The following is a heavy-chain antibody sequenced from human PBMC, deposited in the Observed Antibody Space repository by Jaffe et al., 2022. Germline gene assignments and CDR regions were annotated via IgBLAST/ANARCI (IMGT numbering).Heavy chain of an antibody. V-gene: IGHV4-59*01. CDR2: IYYSGST. CDR1: GGSISSYY. Sequence: QVQLQESGPGLVKPSETLSLTCTVSGGSISSYYWSWIRQPPGKGLEWIGYIYYSGSTNYNPSLKSRVTISVDTSKNQFSLKLSSVTAADTAVYYCARSGEQWLNNWFDPWGQGTLVTVSS. J-gene: IGHJ5*02. CDR3: ARSGEQWLNNWFDP. D-gene: IGHD6-19*01.